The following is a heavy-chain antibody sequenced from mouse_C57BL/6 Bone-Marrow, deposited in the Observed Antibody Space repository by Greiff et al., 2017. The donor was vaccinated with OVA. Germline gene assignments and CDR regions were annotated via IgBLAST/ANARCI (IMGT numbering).Heavy chain of an antibody. Sequence: VKLQQPGAELVRPGTSVKLSCKASGYTFTSYWMHWVKQRPGQGLEWIGVIDPSDSYTNYNQKFKGKATLTVDTSSSTAYMQLSSLTSEDSAVYYCASIYYDSFYAMDYWGQGTSVTVSS. CDR2: IDPSDSYT. CDR3: ASIYYDSFYAMDY. D-gene: IGHD2-4*01. J-gene: IGHJ4*01. CDR1: GYTFTSYW. V-gene: IGHV1-59*01.